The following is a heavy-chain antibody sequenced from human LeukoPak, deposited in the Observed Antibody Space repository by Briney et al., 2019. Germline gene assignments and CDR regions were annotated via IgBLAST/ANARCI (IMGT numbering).Heavy chain of an antibody. CDR1: GFTFSSYN. V-gene: IGHV3-21*01. CDR3: ARDGAGWDNWFDP. CDR2: ISTSSIYI. Sequence: GGSLRLSCAASGFTFSSYNMNWVRQAPGKGLEWVSSISTSSIYIYYADSVKGRFTISRDNAKNSLFPQMNSLRAEDTAVYYCARDGAGWDNWFDPWGQGTLVTVSS. D-gene: IGHD1-26*01. J-gene: IGHJ5*02.